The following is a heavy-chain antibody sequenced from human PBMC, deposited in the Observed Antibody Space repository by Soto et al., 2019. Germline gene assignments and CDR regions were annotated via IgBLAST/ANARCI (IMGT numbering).Heavy chain of an antibody. CDR1: GYTFTGYY. CDR3: ARNVGYGDCYGMDV. D-gene: IGHD4-17*01. J-gene: IGHJ6*02. V-gene: IGHV1-2*02. Sequence: ASVKVSCKASGYTFTGYYMHWVRQAPGQGLEWMGWINPNSGGTNYAQKFQGRVTMTRATSISTAYMELSRLRSDDTAVYYCARNVGYGDCYGMDVWGQGTTVTVSS. CDR2: INPNSGGT.